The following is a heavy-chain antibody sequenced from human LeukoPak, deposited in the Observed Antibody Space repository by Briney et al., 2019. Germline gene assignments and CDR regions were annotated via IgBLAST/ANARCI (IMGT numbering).Heavy chain of an antibody. V-gene: IGHV4-39*01. J-gene: IGHJ4*02. CDR1: GGPISSSSYY. CDR2: IYYSGST. Sequence: SETLSLTCTVSGGPISSSSYYWGWIRQPPGKGLEWIANIYYSGSTYYNPSLKSRVTVSVDTSKNQFSLKLSSVTAADTAVYYCARRRFVRGPDVVNPFDYWGQGTLVTVSS. D-gene: IGHD2-8*01. CDR3: ARRRFVRGPDVVNPFDY.